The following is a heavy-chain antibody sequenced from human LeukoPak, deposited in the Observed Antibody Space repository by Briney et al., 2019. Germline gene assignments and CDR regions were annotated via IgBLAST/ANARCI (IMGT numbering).Heavy chain of an antibody. V-gene: IGHV1-18*01. Sequence: ASVKVSCKASGYMFTKYGFSWVRQAPEQGLEWMGWISAYNGNTKYAEKLQGRVTMTTDTSTSTADMELRSLRSDDTAVYYCVIDRSYSSGWYPRGYFDYWGQGTLVTVSS. CDR2: ISAYNGNT. CDR3: VIDRSYSSGWYPRGYFDY. CDR1: GYMFTKYG. D-gene: IGHD6-19*01. J-gene: IGHJ4*02.